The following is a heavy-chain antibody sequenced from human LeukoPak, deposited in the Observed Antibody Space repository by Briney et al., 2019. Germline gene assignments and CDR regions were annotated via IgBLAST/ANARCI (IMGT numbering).Heavy chain of an antibody. CDR1: GFPFSNYW. CDR3: AREGTYSNGPDY. Sequence: PGGSLRLSCAASGFPFSNYWMHWVRQAPGKGLVWVSRINSDGTSTTYADSVKGRFTISRDNAKNTLYLQMNSLRVEDTAVFHCAREGTYSNGPDYWGQGTLVTVSS. V-gene: IGHV3-74*01. J-gene: IGHJ4*02. CDR2: INSDGTST. D-gene: IGHD3-22*01.